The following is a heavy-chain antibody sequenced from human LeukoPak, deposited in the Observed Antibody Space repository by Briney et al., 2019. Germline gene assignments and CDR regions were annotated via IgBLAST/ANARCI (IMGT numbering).Heavy chain of an antibody. Sequence: ASVKASCKASGYTFTGYYMHWVRQAPGQGLEWMGWISAYNGNTNYAQKLQGRVTMTTDTSTSTAYMELRSLRSDDTAVYYCARDHIVVVTASDRFDYWGQGTLVTVSS. CDR3: ARDHIVVVTASDRFDY. CDR1: GYTFTGYY. J-gene: IGHJ4*02. D-gene: IGHD2-21*02. CDR2: ISAYNGNT. V-gene: IGHV1-18*04.